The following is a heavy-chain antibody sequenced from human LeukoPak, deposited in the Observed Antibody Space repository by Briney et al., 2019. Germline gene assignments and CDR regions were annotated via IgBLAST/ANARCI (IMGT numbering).Heavy chain of an antibody. J-gene: IGHJ5*02. V-gene: IGHV4-39*07. Sequence: SETLSLTCTVSGGSISSSSYYWGWIRQPPGKGLEWIGSIYYSGSTYYNPSLKSRVTISVDTSKNQFSLKLSSVTAADTAVYYCARDKGSSGYYVAPPRWFDPWGQGTLVTVSS. D-gene: IGHD3-22*01. CDR2: IYYSGST. CDR3: ARDKGSSGYYVAPPRWFDP. CDR1: GGSISSSSYY.